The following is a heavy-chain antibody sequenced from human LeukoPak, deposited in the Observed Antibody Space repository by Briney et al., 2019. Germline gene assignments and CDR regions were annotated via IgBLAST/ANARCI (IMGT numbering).Heavy chain of an antibody. Sequence: GGSLRLSCAASGFTFSSYAMTWVRQAPGKGLEWVSTVRGSGFSTYYADSVKGRFTISRDNSKNTLYLQMSSLRAEDTAVYYCAKDRSSGYYWGSFDYWGQGTLVTVSS. CDR1: GFTFSSYA. V-gene: IGHV3-23*01. J-gene: IGHJ4*02. D-gene: IGHD3-22*01. CDR3: AKDRSSGYYWGSFDY. CDR2: VRGSGFST.